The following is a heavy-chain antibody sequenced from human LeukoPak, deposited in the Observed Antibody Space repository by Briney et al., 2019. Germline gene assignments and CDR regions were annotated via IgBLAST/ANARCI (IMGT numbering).Heavy chain of an antibody. D-gene: IGHD6-6*01. V-gene: IGHV4-4*07. CDR3: ARVGSPFGRPTSIAARPENWFDP. Sequence: SETLSLTCTVSGGSISSYYWSWIRQPAGKGLEWIGRIYTSGSTNYNPSLKSRVTMSVDTSKNQFSLKLSSVTAADTAVYYCARVGSPFGRPTSIAARPENWFDPWGQGTLVTVSS. CDR2: IYTSGST. CDR1: GGSISSYY. J-gene: IGHJ5*02.